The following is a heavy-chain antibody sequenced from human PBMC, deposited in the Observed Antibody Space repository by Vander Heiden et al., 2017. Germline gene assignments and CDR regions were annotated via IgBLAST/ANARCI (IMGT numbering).Heavy chain of an antibody. D-gene: IGHD3-10*01. CDR1: GGAISSSSYY. CDR3: ARQVRGNWFDP. V-gene: IGHV4-39*01. CDR2: IYYSGST. J-gene: IGHJ5*02. Sequence: QLQLQESGPGLVKPSETLSLTCTVPGGAISSSSYYWGWIRQPPGKGLEWIGSIYYSGSTYYNPSLKSRVTISVDTSKNQFSLKLSSVTAADTAVYYCARQVRGNWFDPWGQGTLVTVSS.